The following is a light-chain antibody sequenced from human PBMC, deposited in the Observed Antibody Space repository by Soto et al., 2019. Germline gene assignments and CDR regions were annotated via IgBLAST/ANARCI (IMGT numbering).Light chain of an antibody. J-gene: IGLJ2*01. CDR2: QVG. CDR1: TSDVGYYNY. Sequence: QSALTQPASVSGSPGQSLTISCTGTTSDVGYYNYVSWYQHHPGKAPKLMIYQVGNRPSGVSNRFSGSKSGNTASLTISGLQAEDEADYYCSSYTTSTTVVFGGGTQLTVL. CDR3: SSYTTSTTVV. V-gene: IGLV2-14*01.